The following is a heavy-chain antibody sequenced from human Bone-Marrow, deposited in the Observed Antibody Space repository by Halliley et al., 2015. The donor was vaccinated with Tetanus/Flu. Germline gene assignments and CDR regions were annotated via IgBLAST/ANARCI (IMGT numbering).Heavy chain of an antibody. CDR1: GLIFSAHA. V-gene: IGHV3-30-3*01. CDR2: ISYDGSNK. Sequence: SLRLSCAASGLIFSAHAMHWVRQAPGKGLEWVAVISYDGSNKYYADSVKGRFTISRVNSENTLYLQMNSLRAEDTAVYYCAGDSALDDYFDCWGQGTLVTVSS. J-gene: IGHJ4*02. CDR3: AGDSALDDYFDC. D-gene: IGHD3-3*02.